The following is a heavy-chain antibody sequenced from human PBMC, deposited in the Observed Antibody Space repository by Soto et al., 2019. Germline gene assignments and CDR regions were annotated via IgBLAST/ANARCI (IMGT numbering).Heavy chain of an antibody. CDR2: ISHSGVT. CDR1: GGSLSNYY. CDR3: ARGLIGTTRLSYYYYGMDV. Sequence: ASETLSLTCGVYGGSLSNYYWSWIRQSPGKGLEWIGEISHSGVTNHNPSLKSRVTISVDTSKSQFSLKVRSLTAADTAVYYCARGLIGTTRLSYYYYGMDVWGQGTTVTVSS. D-gene: IGHD1-20*01. J-gene: IGHJ6*02. V-gene: IGHV4-34*01.